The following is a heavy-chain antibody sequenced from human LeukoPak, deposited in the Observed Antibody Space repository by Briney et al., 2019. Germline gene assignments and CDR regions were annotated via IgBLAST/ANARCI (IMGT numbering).Heavy chain of an antibody. CDR2: INPNSGGT. CDR1: GYTFTGYY. Sequence: ASVKVACKASGYTFTGYYMHWVRQAPGQGLEWMGWINPNSGGTNYAQKFQGRVTMTRDTSISTAYMELSRLRSDDTAVYYCARAEARPTHFDYWGQGTLVTVSS. CDR3: ARAEARPTHFDY. D-gene: IGHD4-11*01. V-gene: IGHV1-2*02. J-gene: IGHJ4*02.